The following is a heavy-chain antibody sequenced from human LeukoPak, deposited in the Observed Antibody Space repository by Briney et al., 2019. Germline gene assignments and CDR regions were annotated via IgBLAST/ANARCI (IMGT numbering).Heavy chain of an antibody. V-gene: IGHV1-18*01. CDR1: GYTFTSYG. CDR2: ISAYNGNT. D-gene: IGHD3-10*01. Sequence: ASVKVSCEVSGYTFTSYGISWVRQAPGQGLEWMGWISAYNGNTNYAQKLQGRVTMTTDTSTSTAYMELRSLRSDDTAVYYCARVGDVLLWFGESRGYYYGMDFWGQGTTVTVSS. J-gene: IGHJ6*02. CDR3: ARVGDVLLWFGESRGYYYGMDF.